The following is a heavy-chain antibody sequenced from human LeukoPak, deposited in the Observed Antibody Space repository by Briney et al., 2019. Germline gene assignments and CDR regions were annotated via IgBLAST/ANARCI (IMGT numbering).Heavy chain of an antibody. J-gene: IGHJ4*02. CDR1: GYTSTSYD. D-gene: IGHD2-2*01. CDR2: VNPNSGKT. CDR3: ATRRTQGDFDH. V-gene: IGHV1-8*01. Sequence: ASVKVSCKASGYTSTSYDLKWMRQATGQGLEWMGWVNPNSGKTGFAPKFQGRVNLTRHTSINTAYMELSGLTSEDTAIYYCATRRTQGDFDHWGQGTLVTVSS.